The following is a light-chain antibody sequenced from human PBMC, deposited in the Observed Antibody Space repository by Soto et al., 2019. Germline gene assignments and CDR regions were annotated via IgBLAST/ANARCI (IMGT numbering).Light chain of an antibody. Sequence: DIQMTQSPSSLSASVGDRVTITCRASQSISNFLNWYQQKPGKAPKLLIYAASSLQSGVPSRFRGSGSGTNFTLTISSLQPEDFPTYYCQQSYSSLLTFGGGTKVEIK. CDR1: QSISNF. CDR2: AAS. V-gene: IGKV1-39*01. J-gene: IGKJ4*01. CDR3: QQSYSSLLT.